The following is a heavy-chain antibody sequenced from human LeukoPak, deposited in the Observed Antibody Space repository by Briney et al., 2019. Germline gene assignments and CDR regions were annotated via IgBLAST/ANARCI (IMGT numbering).Heavy chain of an antibody. V-gene: IGHV4-4*07. J-gene: IGHJ3*01. CDR2: IYSTGST. D-gene: IGHD3-3*01. CDR3: AREHYDFWSGLDAFDV. Sequence: SETLSLTCTVSGGSISSYYWSWIRQPAGKGPEWIGRIYSTGSTDYNPSLKSRVSMSVDTSNNQFSLKLSSVTAADTAVYYCAREHYDFWSGLDAFDVWGQGTMVTVSS. CDR1: GGSISSYY.